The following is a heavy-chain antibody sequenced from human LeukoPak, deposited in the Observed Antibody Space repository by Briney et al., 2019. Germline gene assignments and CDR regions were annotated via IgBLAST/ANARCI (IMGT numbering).Heavy chain of an antibody. CDR2: ISRKSDTI. V-gene: IGHV3-9*01. J-gene: IGHJ3*02. CDR1: GFTFDDYA. Sequence: GGSLRLSCAASGFTFDDYAMHWVRQAPGKGLEWVSGISRKSDTIGYADSVKGRFTISSDNTKNSLFLEMNTLRVEDTALYYCARRDQSFDIWGQGTMVTVSS. CDR3: ARRDQSFDI.